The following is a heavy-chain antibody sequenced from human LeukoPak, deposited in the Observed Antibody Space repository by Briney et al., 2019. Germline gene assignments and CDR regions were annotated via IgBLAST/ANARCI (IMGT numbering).Heavy chain of an antibody. D-gene: IGHD6-13*01. V-gene: IGHV3-11*01. CDR3: ARSSTWEYSTNYFDY. CDR2: ISSIGSAV. Sequence: PGGSLRLSCAASGFTFSDSYMNWIRQAPGKGLEWITYISSIGSAVYYADSVKGRFSISRDNAKNSLYLQMNSLRAEDTAVYYCARSSTWEYSTNYFDYWGQGTLVTVSS. J-gene: IGHJ4*02. CDR1: GFTFSDSY.